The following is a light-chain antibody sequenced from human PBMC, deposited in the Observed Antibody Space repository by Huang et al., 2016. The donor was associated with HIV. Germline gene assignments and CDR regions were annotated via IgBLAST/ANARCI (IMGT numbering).Light chain of an antibody. J-gene: IGKJ2*01. Sequence: EIVLTQSPASLGLSPGERDMLSCGPSQSVSSRDLAWFQQKPGRPPRLLIGDASVRAPGIPDRCSGGGSGTDFTLTISRLEPEDFAVYYCQQYGSSSYTFGQGTKLEIK. CDR1: QSVSSRD. CDR3: QQYGSSSYT. CDR2: DAS. V-gene: IGKV3D-20*01.